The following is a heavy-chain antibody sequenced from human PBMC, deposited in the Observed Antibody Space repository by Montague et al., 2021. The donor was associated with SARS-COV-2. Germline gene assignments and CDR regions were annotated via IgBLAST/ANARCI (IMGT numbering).Heavy chain of an antibody. CDR1: GFTFGDYQ. D-gene: IGHD3/OR15-3a*01. J-gene: IGHJ4*03. V-gene: IGHV3-7*01. CDR3: ARSPRGSGTGWLDY. CDR2: INEGDTAK. Sequence: SLRLSCAASGFTFGDYQMTWVRQAPGKGLQWVANINEGDTAKTYVDSVKGRFTISRDTAKNSLILQMNSLKDEDTAVYYCARSPRGSGTGWLDYWGQGTLVTVSS.